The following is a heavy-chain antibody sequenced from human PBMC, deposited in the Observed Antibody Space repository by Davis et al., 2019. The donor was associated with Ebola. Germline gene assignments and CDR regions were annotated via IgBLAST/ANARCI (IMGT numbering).Heavy chain of an antibody. CDR1: GGSISRHY. V-gene: IGHV4-59*08. CDR3: ARRAPGRWTWNS. J-gene: IGHJ4*02. Sequence: GSLRLSCTVSGGSISRHYWSWIRQPPGKGLEWIGYIYDSGSTSYNPSLKSRVTISVDTSKNQFPLKLSSVTAADTAVYFCARRAPGRWTWNSWGQGTLVTVSS. CDR2: IYDSGST. D-gene: IGHD3/OR15-3a*01.